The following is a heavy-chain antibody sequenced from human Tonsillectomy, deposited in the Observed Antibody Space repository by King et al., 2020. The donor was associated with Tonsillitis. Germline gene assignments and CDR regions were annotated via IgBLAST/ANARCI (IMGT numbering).Heavy chain of an antibody. Sequence: VQLVESGGGLVQPGGSLRVSCAASGFTFSSYWMTWVRQAPGKGLEWVANIKQDGSEKYYVDSVKGRFTISRDNAKNSLYLQMSSLRAEDTAVYYCARGPALFYTTGWYGGGMDVWGQGTTVTVSS. CDR3: ARGPALFYTTGWYGGGMDV. CDR2: IKQDGSEK. J-gene: IGHJ6*02. D-gene: IGHD6-19*01. V-gene: IGHV3-7*03. CDR1: GFTFSSYW.